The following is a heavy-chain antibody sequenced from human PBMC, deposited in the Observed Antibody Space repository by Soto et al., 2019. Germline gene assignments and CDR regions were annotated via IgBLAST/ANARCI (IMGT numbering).Heavy chain of an antibody. CDR1: GFTFSDHY. Sequence: EVQLVESGGGLVQPGGSLRLSCAASGFTFSDHYMDWVRQAPGKGLEWVGRSRNKANSYSTECAASVKGRFSISRDDSKKSVYLQMNSLKTEDTAIYYCARMTTVTRDFDYWGQGTLVTVSS. D-gene: IGHD4-17*01. J-gene: IGHJ4*02. V-gene: IGHV3-72*01. CDR2: SRNKANSYST. CDR3: ARMTTVTRDFDY.